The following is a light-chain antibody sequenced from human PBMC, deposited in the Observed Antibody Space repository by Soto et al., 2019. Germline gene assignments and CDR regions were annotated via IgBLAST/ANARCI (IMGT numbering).Light chain of an antibody. CDR3: QQSFSAPWT. V-gene: IGKV1-39*01. CDR2: AAS. J-gene: IGKJ1*01. Sequence: DIQMTQSPSSLSASVGARVTITCRAGQSISSYLNWYQQKPGKVPKLLIYAASSLQGGVPSRFSGSGSGTDCTLTISSLQPEDVTTYYCQQSFSAPWTFGQGTKVDIK. CDR1: QSISSY.